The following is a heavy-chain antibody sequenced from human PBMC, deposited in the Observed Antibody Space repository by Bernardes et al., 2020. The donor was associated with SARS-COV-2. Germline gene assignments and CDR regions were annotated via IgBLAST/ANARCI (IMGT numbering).Heavy chain of an antibody. Sequence: GGSLSLSCAASGLTLSDYALGWVPPAPGNGPDYISRISNSGGNTYYADSVKGRFTISRDNSKNMLYLQMNGLRAEDTALYYCAKNGYGDFSWGQGTLVTVSS. J-gene: IGHJ1*01. V-gene: IGHV3-23*01. CDR2: ISNSGGNT. CDR3: AKNGYGDFS. D-gene: IGHD4-17*01. CDR1: GLTLSDYA.